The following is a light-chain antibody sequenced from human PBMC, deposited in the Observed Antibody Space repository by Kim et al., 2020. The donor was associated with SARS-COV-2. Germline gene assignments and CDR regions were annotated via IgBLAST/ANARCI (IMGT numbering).Light chain of an antibody. CDR3: QAWDSSTHNYV. CDR1: KLGDKY. V-gene: IGLV3-1*01. Sequence: SYELTQPPSVSVSPGQTASITCSGYKLGDKYVSWYQQKPGQSPVVVIYKDNQRPSGFLERFSGSNSGNTATLTISGTQAMDEADYYCQAWDSSTHNYVFG. J-gene: IGLJ1*01. CDR2: KDN.